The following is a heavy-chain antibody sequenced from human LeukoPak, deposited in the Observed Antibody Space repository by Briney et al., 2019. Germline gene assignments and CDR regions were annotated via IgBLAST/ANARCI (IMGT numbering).Heavy chain of an antibody. D-gene: IGHD3-22*01. V-gene: IGHV3-23*01. CDR3: AKAMYYYDSSGYYPFDY. Sequence: PGGSLRLSCAAPGFTFSSYAMSWVRQAPGKGLEWVSAISGSGGSTYYADSVKGRFTISRDNSKNTLYLQMNSLRAEDTAVYYCAKAMYYYDSSGYYPFDYWGQGTLVTVSS. CDR1: GFTFSSYA. J-gene: IGHJ4*02. CDR2: ISGSGGST.